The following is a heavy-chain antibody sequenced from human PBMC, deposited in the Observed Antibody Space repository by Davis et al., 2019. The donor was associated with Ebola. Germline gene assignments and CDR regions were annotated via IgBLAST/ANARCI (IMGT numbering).Heavy chain of an antibody. CDR3: ARAGVVTGKTAWFGP. Sequence: PGGSLRLSCAASGVTFSTYWMSWVRQAPGKGLEWVANIQQDGREKYYVDSEKGRFTISRDNAKNPLYLQMTSLRAEDSAVYYCARAGVVTGKTAWFGPWGQGTLVIVSS. CDR1: GVTFSTYW. J-gene: IGHJ5*02. D-gene: IGHD1/OR15-1a*01. V-gene: IGHV3-7*03. CDR2: IQQDGREK.